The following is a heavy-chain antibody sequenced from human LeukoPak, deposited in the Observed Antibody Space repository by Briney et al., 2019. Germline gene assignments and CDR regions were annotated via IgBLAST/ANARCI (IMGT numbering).Heavy chain of an antibody. D-gene: IGHD6-19*01. J-gene: IGHJ4*02. CDR2: IYSGGST. CDR3: ARGESGWYPFFGY. Sequence: GGSLRLSCAASGFTVSSNYMSWVHQAPGKGLEWVSVIYSGGSTYYADSVKGRFTISRDNSKNTLYLQMNSLRAEDTAVYYCARGESGWYPFFGYWGQGTLVTVSS. V-gene: IGHV3-53*01. CDR1: GFTVSSNY.